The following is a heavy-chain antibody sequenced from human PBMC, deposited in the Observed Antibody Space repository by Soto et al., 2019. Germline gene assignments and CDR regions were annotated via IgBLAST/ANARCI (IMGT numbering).Heavy chain of an antibody. CDR1: GYTFTSYG. J-gene: IGHJ5*02. CDR2: ISAYNGNT. CDR3: ARVHSGSYYFMYWFDP. Sequence: GASVKVPCKASGYTFTSYGISWVRQAPGQGLEWMGWISAYNGNTNYAQKLQGRVTMTTDTSTSTAYMELRSLRSDDTAVYYCARVHSGSYYFMYWFDPWGQGTLVTVSS. V-gene: IGHV1-18*01. D-gene: IGHD1-26*01.